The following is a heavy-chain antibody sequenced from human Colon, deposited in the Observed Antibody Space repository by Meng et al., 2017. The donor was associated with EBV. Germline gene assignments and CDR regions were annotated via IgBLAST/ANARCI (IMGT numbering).Heavy chain of an antibody. D-gene: IGHD3-16*02. V-gene: IGHV3-23*01. J-gene: IGHJ4*02. CDR3: ARGWGSGVVIASFDY. CDR1: GFTLSSKT. CDR2: LSASSGAA. Sequence: EVHLLESGGGLIQPGGYLRLYCAASGFTLSSKTMCWVRQAPGKGLEWVSTLSASSGAAYYADSVKGRFTVSRDKSKNTLYLQMNSLKAEDTAVYYCARGWGSGVVIASFDYWGQGTLVTVAS.